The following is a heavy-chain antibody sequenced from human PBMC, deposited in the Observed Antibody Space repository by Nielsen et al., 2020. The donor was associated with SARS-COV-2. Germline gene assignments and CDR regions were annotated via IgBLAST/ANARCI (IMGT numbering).Heavy chain of an antibody. J-gene: IGHJ6*02. Sequence: WVRQAPGQGLEWMGGIIPIFGTANYAQKFQGRVTITADGSTSTAYMELSSLRSEDTAVYYCAREAYCGGDCTRGYYYYGMDVWGQGTTVTVSS. CDR3: AREAYCGGDCTRGYYYYGMDV. V-gene: IGHV1-69*01. CDR2: IIPIFGTA. D-gene: IGHD2-21*02.